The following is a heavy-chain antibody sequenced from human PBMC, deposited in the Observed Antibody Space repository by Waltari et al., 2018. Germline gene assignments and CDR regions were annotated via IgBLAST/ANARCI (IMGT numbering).Heavy chain of an antibody. V-gene: IGHV3-53*01. CDR1: GFSVSDNY. Sequence: EVQLVESGGGLIQTGGSLRLSCEGSGFSVSDNYRNGVRQGPGKGLGWVGTSDRADNTYYPYSVKGSFVISRGSSRDTVEFQMNTVRPDDSAVYFCASNLHLDGWLDGFDIWGHGTVVTVS. J-gene: IGHJ3*02. CDR3: ASNLHLDGWLDGFDI. CDR2: SDRADNT. D-gene: IGHD1-1*01.